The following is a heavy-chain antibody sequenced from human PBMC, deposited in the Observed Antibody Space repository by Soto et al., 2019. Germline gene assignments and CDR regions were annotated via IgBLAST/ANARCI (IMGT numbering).Heavy chain of an antibody. Sequence: PSETLSLTCTVSGGSISSYYWSWIRQPPGKGLEWIGYIYYSGSTNYNPSLKSRVTISVDTSKNQFSLKLSSVTAADTAVYYCARENYDSIGWLDHWGQGTLVTVS. CDR2: IYYSGST. V-gene: IGHV4-59*12. CDR3: ARENYDSIGWLDH. D-gene: IGHD3-22*01. CDR1: GGSISSYY. J-gene: IGHJ4*02.